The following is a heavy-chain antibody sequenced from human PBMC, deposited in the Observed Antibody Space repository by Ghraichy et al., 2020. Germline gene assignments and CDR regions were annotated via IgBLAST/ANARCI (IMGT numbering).Heavy chain of an antibody. J-gene: IGHJ4*02. CDR2: ISTAGSTI. V-gene: IGHV3-11*01. D-gene: IGHD1-26*01. Sequence: GSLRLSCAASGFTFGNFYMSWIRQAPGKGLEWFSYISTAGSTIYYADSVKGRFTISRDNAKNSLFLQMNSLRAEDTAVYFCARGQWELPLGGYFDYWGQGALVTVSS. CDR1: GFTFGNFY. CDR3: ARGQWELPLGGYFDY.